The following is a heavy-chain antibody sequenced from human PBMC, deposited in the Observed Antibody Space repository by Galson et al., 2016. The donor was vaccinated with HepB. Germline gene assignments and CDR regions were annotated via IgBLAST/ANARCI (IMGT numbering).Heavy chain of an antibody. Sequence: SVKVSCKASGYTFTSYDVNWVRQATGQGLEWMGWMNPNSGNTGNAQKVQGRVTMSINTSISTAYMELTSLRSEDTAIYYCARSPSDSKFDYWGQGTLVTVSS. J-gene: IGHJ4*02. V-gene: IGHV1-8*01. CDR3: ARSPSDSKFDY. D-gene: IGHD2-21*02. CDR2: MNPNSGNT. CDR1: GYTFTSYD.